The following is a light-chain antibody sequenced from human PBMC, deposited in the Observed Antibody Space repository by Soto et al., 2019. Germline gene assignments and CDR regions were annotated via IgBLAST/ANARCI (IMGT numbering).Light chain of an antibody. Sequence: SLTQPASVSGSPGQSITISCTGTSSDVGGYNYVSWYQQLPGKAPKLVIYDVSDRPSGVSNRFSGSKSGNTASLTISGLQAEDEADYYCSSYTSSSLYVFGNGTKVTVL. V-gene: IGLV2-14*01. CDR3: SSYTSSSLYV. J-gene: IGLJ1*01. CDR1: SSDVGGYNY. CDR2: DVS.